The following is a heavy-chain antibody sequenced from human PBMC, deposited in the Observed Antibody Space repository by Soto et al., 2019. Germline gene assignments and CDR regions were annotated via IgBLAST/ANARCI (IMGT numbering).Heavy chain of an antibody. J-gene: IGHJ3*02. V-gene: IGHV4-59*01. D-gene: IGHD3-22*01. Sequence: SETLSLTCTVSGGSISSYYWSWIRQPPGKGLEWIGYIYYSGSTNYNPSLKSRVTISVDTSKNQFSLKLSSVTAADTALYYCARHAYYYDSSGYYPLGAFDIWGQGTMVT. CDR3: ARHAYYYDSSGYYPLGAFDI. CDR2: IYYSGST. CDR1: GGSISSYY.